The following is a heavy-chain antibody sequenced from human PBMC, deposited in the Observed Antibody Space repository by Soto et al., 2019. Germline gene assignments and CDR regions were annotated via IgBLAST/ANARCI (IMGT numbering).Heavy chain of an antibody. D-gene: IGHD6-13*01. CDR1: GFTFSSYA. CDR3: ARDRQQLVAYYFDY. J-gene: IGHJ4*02. V-gene: IGHV3-30-3*01. CDR2: ISYDGSNK. Sequence: ESGGGVVQPGRSLRLSCAASGFTFSSYAMHWVRQAPGKGLEWVAVISYDGSNKYYADSVKGRFTISRDNSKNTLYLQMNSLRAEDTAVYYCARDRQQLVAYYFDYWGQGTLVTVSS.